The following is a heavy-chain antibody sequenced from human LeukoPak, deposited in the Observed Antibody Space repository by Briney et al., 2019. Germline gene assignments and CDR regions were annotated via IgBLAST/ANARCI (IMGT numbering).Heavy chain of an antibody. V-gene: IGHV3-7*01. CDR3: ARRSSGWYWGYFQH. J-gene: IGHJ1*01. Sequence: GGSLRLSCAASGFTFSSYAMSWVRQAPGKGLEWVANIKQDGSEKYYVDSVKGRFTISRDNAKNSLYLQMNSLRAEDTAVYYCARRSSGWYWGYFQHWGQGTLVTVSS. CDR1: GFTFSSYA. D-gene: IGHD6-19*01. CDR2: IKQDGSEK.